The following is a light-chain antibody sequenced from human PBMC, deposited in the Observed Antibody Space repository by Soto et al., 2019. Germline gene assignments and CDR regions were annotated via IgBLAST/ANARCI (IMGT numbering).Light chain of an antibody. V-gene: IGKV3-20*01. J-gene: IGKJ2*01. CDR2: GTY. CDR1: QSISSTY. Sequence: EIVLTQSPGTLSLSPGERATLSCRTSQSISSTYLAWYQQKPGQAPRLLIYGTYSRATGIPDRFSGSGSGRDFTLTISRLEPEDFAVYYCQQYDTSPPVYTFGQGTKLEIK. CDR3: QQYDTSPPVYT.